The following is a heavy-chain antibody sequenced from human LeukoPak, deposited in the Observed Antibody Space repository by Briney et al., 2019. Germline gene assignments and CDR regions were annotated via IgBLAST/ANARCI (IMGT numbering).Heavy chain of an antibody. V-gene: IGHV1-2*06. CDR1: GYTFTGYY. D-gene: IGHD6-13*01. CDR2: INPNSGGT. J-gene: IGHJ4*02. Sequence: ASVTVSCKTSGYTFTGYYIHWVRQAPGQGLEWMGRINPNSGGTKYVEKFQGRVTMTRDTSISAAYMELSRLRSDDTAVYYCARDESPLAAAGVHWGQGTLVTVSS. CDR3: ARDESPLAAAGVH.